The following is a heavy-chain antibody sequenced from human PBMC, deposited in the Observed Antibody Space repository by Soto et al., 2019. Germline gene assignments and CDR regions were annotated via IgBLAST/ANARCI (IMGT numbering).Heavy chain of an antibody. CDR3: AKGKQSVLRYFDWSLYYGMDV. D-gene: IGHD3-9*01. J-gene: IGHJ6*02. CDR1: GFTFSSYS. Sequence: GGSLRLSCAASGFTFSSYSMNWVRQAPGKGLEWVSYISSSSSTIYYADSVKGRFTISRDNSKNTLYLQMNSLRAEDTAVYYCAKGKQSVLRYFDWSLYYGMDVWGQGTTVTVSS. CDR2: ISSSSSTI. V-gene: IGHV3-48*01.